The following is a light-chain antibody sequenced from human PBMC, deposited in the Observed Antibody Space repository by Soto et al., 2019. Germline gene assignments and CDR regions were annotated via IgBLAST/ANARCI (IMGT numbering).Light chain of an antibody. CDR1: SSDVGSYNL. CDR2: EGS. Sequence: QSALTQPASMSGSPGQSITISCTGTSSDVGSYNLVSWYQQHPGKAPKLMIYEGSKRPSGVSNRFSGSKSGNTASLTISGLQAEDEADYYCCSYAGSSTFDVVFGGGTKLTVL. V-gene: IGLV2-23*03. CDR3: CSYAGSSTFDVV. J-gene: IGLJ2*01.